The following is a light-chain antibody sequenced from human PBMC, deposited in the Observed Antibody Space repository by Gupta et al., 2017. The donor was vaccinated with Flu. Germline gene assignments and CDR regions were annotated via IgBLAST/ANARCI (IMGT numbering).Light chain of an antibody. V-gene: IGLV4-69*01. J-gene: IGLJ3*02. CDR2: LNSDGSH. Sequence: LVLPQSPSVSASLGASVKLTCTLSSGHSSYAIAWHQQQPEQGPRYLMKLNSDGSHSKGDGIPDRFSGSSSVAERYLTISSLQSEDEADYYCQTWGTGIRVFGGGTKLTVL. CDR3: QTWGTGIRV. CDR1: SGHSSYA.